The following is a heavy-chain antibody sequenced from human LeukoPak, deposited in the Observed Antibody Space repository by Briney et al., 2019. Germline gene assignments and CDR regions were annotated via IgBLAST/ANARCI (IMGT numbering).Heavy chain of an antibody. CDR2: ISSSGSTI. Sequence: PGGSLRLSCAASGFTFSSYEMNWVRQAPGKGLEWVSYISSSGSTIYYADSVKGRFTISRDNAKNSLYLQINSLRAEDTAVYYCARGGYSSSWYDGKGNWFDPWGQGTLVTVSS. J-gene: IGHJ5*02. V-gene: IGHV3-48*03. CDR1: GFTFSSYE. D-gene: IGHD6-13*01. CDR3: ARGGYSSSWYDGKGNWFDP.